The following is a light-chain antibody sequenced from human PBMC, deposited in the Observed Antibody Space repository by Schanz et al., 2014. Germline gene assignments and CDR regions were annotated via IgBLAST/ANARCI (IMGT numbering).Light chain of an antibody. V-gene: IGLV2-8*01. CDR3: CSYAGSSAV. CDR1: SSDVGGYNY. CDR2: DVS. J-gene: IGLJ3*02. Sequence: SALTQPPSASGSPGQSVAISCTGTSSDVGGYNYVSWYQHHPGKAPKLMIYDVSKRPSGVPDRFSGSKSGNTASLTISGLQAEDEADYYCCSYAGSSAVFGGGTKLTVL.